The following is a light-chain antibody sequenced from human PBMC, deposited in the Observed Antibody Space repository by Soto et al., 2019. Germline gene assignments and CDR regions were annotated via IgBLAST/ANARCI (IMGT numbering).Light chain of an antibody. CDR2: EVS. J-gene: IGLJ3*02. V-gene: IGLV2-14*01. CDR1: SSDVGGYNY. Sequence: QYALTQPASVSGSPGQSITISCTGNSSDVGGYNYVSWYQQHPGKAPKLMIYEVSNRPSGVSNRLSGSKSGNTASLTISGLPAEDEADYYCSSYTSSSTRVFGGGTKLTVL. CDR3: SSYTSSSTRV.